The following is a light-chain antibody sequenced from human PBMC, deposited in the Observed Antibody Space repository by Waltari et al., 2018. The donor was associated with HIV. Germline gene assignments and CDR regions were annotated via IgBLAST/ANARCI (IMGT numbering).Light chain of an antibody. CDR3: HSYDTSLGGFYV. J-gene: IGLJ1*01. CDR2: AGY. V-gene: IGLV1-40*01. CDR1: SSHIGAYYH. Sequence: QSVLTQPPSVSGAPGQRVTISCSGSSSHIGAYYHVNWYQQLPGAAPKLLIYAGYNRPSGVPDRFSGSQSGTSASLAITGLQPEDEADYYCHSYDTSLGGFYVFGTGTKVTV.